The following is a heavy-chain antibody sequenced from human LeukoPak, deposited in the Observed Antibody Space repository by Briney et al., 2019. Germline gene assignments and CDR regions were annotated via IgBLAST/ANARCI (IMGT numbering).Heavy chain of an antibody. D-gene: IGHD2-21*02. J-gene: IGHJ6*02. CDR3: ARGPYCGGDCYSPARRHYYYAMDV. CDR1: GDSISSSAYS. CDR2: IYQSGSA. V-gene: IGHV4-30-2*06. Sequence: PSQTLSLTCAVSGDSISSSAYSWSWIRQSAGKGLEWIGYIYQSGSAYYNPSLKSRVSMSIHRSKNQFSLELNSVTAADTAVYFCARGPYCGGDCYSPARRHYYYAMDVWGQGTMVTVSS.